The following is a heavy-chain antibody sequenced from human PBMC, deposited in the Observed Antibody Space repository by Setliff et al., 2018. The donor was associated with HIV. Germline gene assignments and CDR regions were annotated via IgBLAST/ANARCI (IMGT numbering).Heavy chain of an antibody. CDR1: GFTFSSYS. CDR2: IGSSSSTI. Sequence: PGGSLRLSCAASGFTFSSYSMNWVRQAPGKGLEWISYIGSSSSTIYYADSVKGRFTISRDNAKNSLYLQMNSLRAEDTAVYYCAKTPSSGWYSLYLDYWGQGTLVTVSS. CDR3: AKTPSSGWYSLYLDY. D-gene: IGHD6-19*01. V-gene: IGHV3-48*01. J-gene: IGHJ4*02.